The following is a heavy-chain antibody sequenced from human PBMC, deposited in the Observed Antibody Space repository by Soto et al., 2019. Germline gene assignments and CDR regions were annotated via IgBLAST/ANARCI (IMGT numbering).Heavy chain of an antibody. CDR2: IYYSGST. V-gene: IGHV4-31*03. J-gene: IGHJ3*02. Sequence: SETLSLTCTVSGVSISSGGYYWIWIRQHPGKGLEWIGYIYYSGSTYYNPSLKSRVTISVDTSKNQFSLKLSSVTAADTAVYYCAREDGYNEGAFDIWGQGTMVTVSS. CDR3: AREDGYNEGAFDI. CDR1: GVSISSGGYY. D-gene: IGHD5-12*01.